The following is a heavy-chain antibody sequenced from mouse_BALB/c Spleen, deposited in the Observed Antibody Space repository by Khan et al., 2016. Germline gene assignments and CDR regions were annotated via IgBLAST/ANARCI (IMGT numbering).Heavy chain of an antibody. CDR1: GFSFTRNW. Sequence: VQLQESGPQLVRPGASVKISCTASGFSFTRNWMHWVKQRPGQGLEWIGMVDPSDGESRLNQKFKDKAKLTVDTSSSTASMQFSSPTSEDSAVYFCARENWELAYWGQGTLVTVSA. V-gene: IGHV1S127*01. CDR3: ARENWELAY. D-gene: IGHD4-1*01. J-gene: IGHJ3*01. CDR2: VDPSDGES.